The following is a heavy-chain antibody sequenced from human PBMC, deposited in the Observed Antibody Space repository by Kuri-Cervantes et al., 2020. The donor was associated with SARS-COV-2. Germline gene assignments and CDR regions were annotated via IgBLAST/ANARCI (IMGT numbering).Heavy chain of an antibody. Sequence: SETLSLTCTVSGYSISSGFFWGWIRQPPGKGLEWIGSVFHSGSTYYNPSLKSRVTISVDTSKNQFSLKLSSVTAADTAVYYCARYSSGWYPYYYGMDVWGQGTTVTVSS. CDR1: GYSISSGFF. D-gene: IGHD6-19*01. CDR3: ARYSSGWYPYYYGMDV. J-gene: IGHJ6*02. CDR2: VFHSGST. V-gene: IGHV4-38-2*02.